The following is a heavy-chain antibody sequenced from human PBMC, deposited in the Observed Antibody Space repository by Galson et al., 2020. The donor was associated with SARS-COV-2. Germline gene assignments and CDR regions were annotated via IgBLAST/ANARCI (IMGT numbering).Heavy chain of an antibody. CDR3: AHKYYDFWSGYEDAFDI. Sequence: SGPTLVKPTQTLTLTCTFSGFSLSTSGVGVGWIRQPPGKALEWLALIYWNDDKRYSPSLKSRLTITKDTSKNQVVLTMTNMDPVDTATYYCAHKYYDFWSGYEDAFDIWGQGTMVTVSS. CDR2: IYWNDDK. J-gene: IGHJ3*02. V-gene: IGHV2-5*01. CDR1: GFSLSTSGVG. D-gene: IGHD3-3*01.